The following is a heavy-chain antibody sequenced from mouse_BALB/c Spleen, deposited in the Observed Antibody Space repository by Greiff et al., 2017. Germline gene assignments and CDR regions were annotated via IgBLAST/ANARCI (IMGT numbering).Heavy chain of an antibody. V-gene: IGHV7-3*02. CDR1: GFTFTDYY. Sequence: EVKLMESGGGLVQPGGSLRLSCATSGFTFTDYYMSWVRQPPGKALEWLGFIRNKANGYTTEYSASVKGRFTISRDNSQSLLYLQMNTLRAEDSATYYCARDEYYGSSYGWVAYWGQGTLVTVSA. CDR2: IRNKANGYTT. CDR3: ARDEYYGSSYGWVAY. D-gene: IGHD1-1*01. J-gene: IGHJ3*01.